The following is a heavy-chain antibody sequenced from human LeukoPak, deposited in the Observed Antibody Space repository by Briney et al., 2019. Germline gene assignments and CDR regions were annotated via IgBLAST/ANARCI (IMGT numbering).Heavy chain of an antibody. CDR1: GFTFSDYF. V-gene: IGHV3-21*04. D-gene: IGHD6-6*01. J-gene: IGHJ4*02. Sequence: GGSLRLSCAASGFTFSDYFMNWVRQAPGKGLEWVSSISNGSDHIYYADSVQGRFTISRDNSKNTLYLQMNSLRAEDTAVYYCARDGSARSLGNWGQGTLVSVSS. CDR3: ARDGSARSLGN. CDR2: ISNGSDHI.